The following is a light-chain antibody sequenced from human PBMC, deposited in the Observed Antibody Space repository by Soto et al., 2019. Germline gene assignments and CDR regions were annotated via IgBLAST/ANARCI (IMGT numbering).Light chain of an antibody. J-gene: IGLJ1*01. CDR2: DVG. CDR1: SSDVGGYNS. Sequence: QSVLTQPASVSGSPGESITISCTGTSSDVGGYNSVSWYQHHPGKAPKIILYDVGDRPAGVSYRFSGSKSGNKASLTISGLQAADEADYFCSSFTSSMHNVFGSGIKLTVL. V-gene: IGLV2-14*03. CDR3: SSFTSSMHNV.